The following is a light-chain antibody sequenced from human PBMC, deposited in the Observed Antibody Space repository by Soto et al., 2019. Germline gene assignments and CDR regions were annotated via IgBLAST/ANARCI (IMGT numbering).Light chain of an antibody. CDR3: RSYAGINTLYV. CDR2: QVV. V-gene: IGLV2-23*02. Sequence: QSALTQPASVSGSPGQSITISCTGTSGDVGGYDLVSWYQQHPGKAPKLMIYQVVKRPSGVSNRFSGSQSGNTATQTSSGHQAEDEADYYWRSYAGINTLYVFGTGTQLTVL. CDR1: SGDVGGYDL. J-gene: IGLJ1*01.